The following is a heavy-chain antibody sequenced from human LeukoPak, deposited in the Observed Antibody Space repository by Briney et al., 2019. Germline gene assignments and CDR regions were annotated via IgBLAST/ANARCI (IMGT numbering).Heavy chain of an antibody. Sequence: ASAKVSCKASGYTFTSYDINWVRQATGQGLEWMGWMNPNSGNTGYAQKFQGRVTMTRNTSISTAYMELSSLRSEDTAVYYCARRVPTPNYYYYYYMDVWGKGTTVTVSS. CDR1: GYTFTSYD. V-gene: IGHV1-8*01. CDR2: MNPNSGNT. CDR3: ARRVPTPNYYYYYYMDV. D-gene: IGHD1-1*01. J-gene: IGHJ6*03.